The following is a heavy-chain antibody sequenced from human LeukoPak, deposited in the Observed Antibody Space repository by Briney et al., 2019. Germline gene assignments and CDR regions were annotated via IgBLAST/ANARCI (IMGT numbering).Heavy chain of an antibody. J-gene: IGHJ4*02. CDR2: IRYDGSNK. V-gene: IGHV3-30*02. D-gene: IGHD2-2*01. CDR3: AKGHLGGGYCSTTSCYFDY. Sequence: PGGSLRLSCAVSRLTFSSYGMHWVRQAPGKGLEWVAFIRYDGSNKYYADSVKGRFTISRDNSKNTLYLQMNSLRTEDTAVYYCAKGHLGGGYCSTTSCYFDYWGQGTLVTVSS. CDR1: RLTFSSYG.